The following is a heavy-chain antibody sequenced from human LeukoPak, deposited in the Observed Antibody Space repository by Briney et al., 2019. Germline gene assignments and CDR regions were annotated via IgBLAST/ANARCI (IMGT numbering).Heavy chain of an antibody. D-gene: IGHD2-8*01. CDR2: VTGRGVGT. CDR3: GSDPNGDYVGALGY. Sequence: GGSLRLSCVDSGFTFSSYALAWVRQAPGKVLEWVAAVTGRGVGTHYAESVKGRFTISRDNSRNTMYLQMNSLRGEDTAIYFCGSDPNGDYVGALGYWGRGTLVTVSS. J-gene: IGHJ4*01. CDR1: GFTFSSYA. V-gene: IGHV3-23*01.